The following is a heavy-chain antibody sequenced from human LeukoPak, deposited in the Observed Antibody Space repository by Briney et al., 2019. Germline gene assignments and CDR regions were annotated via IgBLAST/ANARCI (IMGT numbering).Heavy chain of an antibody. D-gene: IGHD2-15*01. CDR2: INPNSGDT. V-gene: IGHV1-2*02. CDR1: AYTFTDYY. J-gene: IGHJ4*02. CDR3: ARDRSSGEDY. Sequence: GASVKVSCQASAYTFTDYYLHWVRQAPGQGLEWMGWINPNSGDTHYAQKFQGRVTMTRDTSISTAYMELSRLRSDDTAVYYRARDRSSGEDYWGQGTLVTVSS.